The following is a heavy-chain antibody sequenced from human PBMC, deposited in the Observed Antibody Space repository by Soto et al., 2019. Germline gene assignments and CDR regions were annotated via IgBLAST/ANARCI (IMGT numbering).Heavy chain of an antibody. V-gene: IGHV3-33*01. J-gene: IGHJ6*02. CDR1: GFTFSSYG. CDR3: ARDNYSSWYDYYYGMDV. CDR2: IWYDGSNK. Sequence: PGGSLRLSCAASGFTFSSYGMHWVRQAPGKGLEWVAVIWYDGSNKYYADSVKGRFTISRDNSKNTLYLQMNSLRAEDTAVYYCARDNYSSWYDYYYGMDVWGQGTTVTVSS. D-gene: IGHD6-13*01.